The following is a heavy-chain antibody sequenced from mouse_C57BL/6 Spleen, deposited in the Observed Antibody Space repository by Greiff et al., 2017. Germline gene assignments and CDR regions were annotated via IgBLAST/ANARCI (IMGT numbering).Heavy chain of an antibody. Sequence: EVMLVESGGGLVKPGGSLKLSCAASGFTFSSYAMSWVRQTPEKRLEWVATISDGGSYTYYPDNVKGRFTISRDNAKNNLYLQMSHLKSEDTAMYYCARDYSNDYYARDNWGQGTSDTVST. J-gene: IGHJ4*01. V-gene: IGHV5-4*01. D-gene: IGHD2-5*01. CDR2: ISDGGSYT. CDR3: ARDYSNDYYARDN. CDR1: GFTFSSYA.